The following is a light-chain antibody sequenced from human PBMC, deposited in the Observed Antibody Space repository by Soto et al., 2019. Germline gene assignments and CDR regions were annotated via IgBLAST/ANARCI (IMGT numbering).Light chain of an antibody. CDR2: GAS. CDR1: QSVSSY. Sequence: EIVLTQSPATLSLSPGERATLSCRASQSVSSYLAWYQQKPGQAPRLLIYGASTRATGFPARFSGSGSGTEFTLTISDLQPDDCATYYCQQYKSYPWTFGQGTKVDNK. CDR3: QQYKSYPWT. V-gene: IGKV3-15*01. J-gene: IGKJ1*01.